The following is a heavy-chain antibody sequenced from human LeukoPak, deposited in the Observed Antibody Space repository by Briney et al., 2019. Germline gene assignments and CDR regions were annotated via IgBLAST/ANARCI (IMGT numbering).Heavy chain of an antibody. V-gene: IGHV3-30*02. CDR1: GFTFSSYG. D-gene: IGHD3-22*01. CDR3: AREEDSSGSEAFDY. Sequence: GGSLRLSCAASGFTFSSYGMHWVRQAPGKGLEWVAFIRYDGSNKYYADSVKGRFTISRDNSKNSLYLQMNSLRAEDTAVYYCAREEDSSGSEAFDYWGQGTLVTVSS. J-gene: IGHJ4*02. CDR2: IRYDGSNK.